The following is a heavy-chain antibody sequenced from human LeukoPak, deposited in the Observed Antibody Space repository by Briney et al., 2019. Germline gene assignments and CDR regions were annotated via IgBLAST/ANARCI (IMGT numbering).Heavy chain of an antibody. CDR1: GFNFSSYW. CDR2: INSDGSST. J-gene: IGHJ4*02. CDR3: ARAIAVAGTGGYY. V-gene: IGHV3-74*01. Sequence: GGSLRLSCAASGFNFSSYWMHWVRQAPGKGLVWVSRINSDGSSTSYADSVKGRFTTSRDNAKNTLYPQMNSLRAEDTAVYCCARAIAVAGTGGYYWGQGILVTVSS. D-gene: IGHD6-19*01.